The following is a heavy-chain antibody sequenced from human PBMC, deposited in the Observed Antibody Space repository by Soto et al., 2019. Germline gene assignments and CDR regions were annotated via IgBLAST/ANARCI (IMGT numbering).Heavy chain of an antibody. J-gene: IGHJ3*02. Sequence: GAAVKISGAASGYRFILFWVGSVRHLPGKGLEWMGIIYPDDSDTRYSPSFQGRVTISADKSITTACLQWSSLKASDTGMYYCARHQGEQSAFDIWGQGTMVTVSS. CDR3: ARHQGEQSAFDI. D-gene: IGHD3-16*01. V-gene: IGHV5-51*01. CDR1: GYRFILFW. CDR2: IYPDDSDT.